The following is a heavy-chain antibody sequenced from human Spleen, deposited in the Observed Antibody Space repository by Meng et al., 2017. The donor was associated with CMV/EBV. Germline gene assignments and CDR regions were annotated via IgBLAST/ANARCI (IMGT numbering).Heavy chain of an antibody. J-gene: IGHJ4*02. Sequence: GESLKISCAASGFTFTTFSIHWVRQAPGKGLEWVADISYDGNDRYYADSVKGRFTISRDNSKNTLYLQMNSLRAEDTAVYYCAKDHYSSSTHFDYWGQGTLVTVSS. CDR2: ISYDGNDR. CDR1: GFTFTTFS. V-gene: IGHV3-30*04. D-gene: IGHD6-6*01. CDR3: AKDHYSSSTHFDY.